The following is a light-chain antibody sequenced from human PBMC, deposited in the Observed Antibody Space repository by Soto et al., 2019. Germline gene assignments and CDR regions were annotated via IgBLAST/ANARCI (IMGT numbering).Light chain of an antibody. CDR1: NVDVGGYNY. Sequence: QPALTQPASVSGSPGQSSTISCTGTNVDVGGYNYVSWYQHHPGKAPKLLIFEVSNRPSGVSNRCSGSKSGNPASLTISGLQSEDEADYYCASYTIKTTYVFGSGTKVTVL. V-gene: IGLV2-14*01. CDR2: EVS. CDR3: ASYTIKTTYV. J-gene: IGLJ1*01.